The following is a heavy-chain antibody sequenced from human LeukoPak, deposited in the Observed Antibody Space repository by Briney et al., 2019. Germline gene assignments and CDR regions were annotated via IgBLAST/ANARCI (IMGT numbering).Heavy chain of an antibody. V-gene: IGHV3-30-3*01. CDR2: ISYDGSNK. Sequence: GGSLRLSCAASGFTFSSYAMHWVRQAPGKGLEWVAVISYDGSNKYYADSVKGRFTISRDNSKNTLYLQMNRLRAEDTAVYYCARPLSIVGAIFPGYWGQGTLVTVSS. D-gene: IGHD1-26*01. CDR1: GFTFSSYA. CDR3: ARPLSIVGAIFPGY. J-gene: IGHJ4*02.